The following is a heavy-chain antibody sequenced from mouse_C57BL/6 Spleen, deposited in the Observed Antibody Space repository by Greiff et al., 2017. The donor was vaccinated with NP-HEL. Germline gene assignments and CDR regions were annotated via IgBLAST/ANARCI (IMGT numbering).Heavy chain of an antibody. CDR1: GYTFTSYW. V-gene: IGHV1-55*01. J-gene: IGHJ1*03. Sequence: VQLQQPGAELVKPGASVKMSCKASGYTFTSYWITWVKQRPGQGLEWIGDIYPGSGSTNYNEKFKSKATLTVDTSSSTAYMQLSSLTSEDSAVYYCARFPYYYGSSYWYFDVWGTGTTVKGSS. D-gene: IGHD1-1*01. CDR2: IYPGSGST. CDR3: ARFPYYYGSSYWYFDV.